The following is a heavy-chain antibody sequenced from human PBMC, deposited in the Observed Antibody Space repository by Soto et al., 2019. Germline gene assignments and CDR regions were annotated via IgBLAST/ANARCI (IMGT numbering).Heavy chain of an antibody. Sequence: QVLLQESGPGLVQPSGTLSLSCVVSGVSIGSNYYWGWVRQPPGKGLEWLGDMSHIGSVNYNPSLKXXVTLSMDKSQNQFSLKLNSVTAADTAVYSCARSLGWYAIDYCGQGTLVIVSS. V-gene: IGHV4-4*02. CDR1: GVSIGSNYY. J-gene: IGHJ4*02. D-gene: IGHD6-19*01. CDR3: ARSLGWYAIDY. CDR2: MSHIGSV.